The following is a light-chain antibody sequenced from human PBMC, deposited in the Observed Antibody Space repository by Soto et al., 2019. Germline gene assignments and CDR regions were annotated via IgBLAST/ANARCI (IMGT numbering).Light chain of an antibody. CDR1: QSVSSN. J-gene: IGKJ1*01. CDR2: GAS. V-gene: IGKV3-15*01. CDR3: QQYNNWPRT. Sequence: VVTQSPRTLSLSPGERATLSCRTSQSVSSNLAWYQQKPGQAPRLLIYGASTRATGIPARFSGSGSGTEFTLTISSLQSEDFAVYYCQQYNNWPRTFGQGTKVDI.